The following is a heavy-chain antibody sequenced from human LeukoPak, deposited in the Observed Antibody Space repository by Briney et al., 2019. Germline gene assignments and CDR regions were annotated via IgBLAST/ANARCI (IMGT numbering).Heavy chain of an antibody. CDR1: GGSISSSSYY. CDR3: ASLAAAQFDY. D-gene: IGHD6-13*01. CDR2: IYYGGST. J-gene: IGHJ4*02. V-gene: IGHV4-39*07. Sequence: SETLSLTCTVSGGSISSSSYYWGWIRQPPGKGLEWIGSIYYGGSTYYNPSLKSRVTISVDTSKNQFSLTLSSVTAADTAVYYCASLAAAQFDYWGQGTLVTVSS.